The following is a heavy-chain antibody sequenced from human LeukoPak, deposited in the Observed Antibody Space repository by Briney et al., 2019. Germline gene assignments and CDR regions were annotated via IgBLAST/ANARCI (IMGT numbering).Heavy chain of an antibody. D-gene: IGHD2-15*01. CDR3: ARVLHCSGGSCYYYYYGMDV. J-gene: IGHJ6*02. CDR1: GGSISTYY. Sequence: SETLSLTCTVSGGSISTYYWTWIRPPPGKGLEWNGYIHYSGSTNYNPSLKSRVTMSVDTSKNQFSLKLSSVTAADTAVYYCARVLHCSGGSCYYYYYGMDVWGQGTTVTVSS. CDR2: IHYSGST. V-gene: IGHV4-59*01.